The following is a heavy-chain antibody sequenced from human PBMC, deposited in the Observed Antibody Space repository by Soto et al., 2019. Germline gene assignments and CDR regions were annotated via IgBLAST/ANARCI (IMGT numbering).Heavy chain of an antibody. V-gene: IGHV5-51*01. J-gene: IGHJ4*02. CDR1: GYSLTSYW. Sequence: GESLKISCKGSGYSLTSYWIGWVRQMPGKGLEWMGIIYPGDSDTRYSPSFQGQVTISADKSISTAYLQWSSLKASDTAMYYCARQEGGYYYDSSGYFDYWGQGTLVTVSS. CDR2: IYPGDSDT. D-gene: IGHD3-22*01. CDR3: ARQEGGYYYDSSGYFDY.